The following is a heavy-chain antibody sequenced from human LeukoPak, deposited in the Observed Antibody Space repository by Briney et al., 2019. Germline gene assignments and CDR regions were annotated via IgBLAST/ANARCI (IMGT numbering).Heavy chain of an antibody. Sequence: PSQTLSLTCTVSGGSISSGSYYWSWIRQPAGKGLEWIGRIYTSGSTNYNPSLKRRVTISVDTSKNQFSLKLSSVTAADTAVYYCARANGGYDILTGYYNWGQGTLVTVSS. CDR2: IYTSGST. CDR1: GGSISSGSYY. D-gene: IGHD3-9*01. J-gene: IGHJ4*02. CDR3: ARANGGYDILTGYYN. V-gene: IGHV4-61*02.